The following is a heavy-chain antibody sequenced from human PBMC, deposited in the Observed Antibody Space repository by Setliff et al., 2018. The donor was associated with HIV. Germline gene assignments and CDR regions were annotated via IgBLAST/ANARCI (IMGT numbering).Heavy chain of an antibody. CDR2: IYHTGST. D-gene: IGHD3-22*01. CDR1: GGSITGHY. CDR3: ARALRGVITTLSYFDY. V-gene: IGHV4-34*01. J-gene: IGHJ4*02. Sequence: SETLSLTCTVSGGSITGHYWGWIRQPPGMGLEWIGEIYHTGSTNYNPSLKSRVTISVDTSKNQFSLKLTSVTAADTAVYYCARALRGVITTLSYFDYWGQGTLVTVSS.